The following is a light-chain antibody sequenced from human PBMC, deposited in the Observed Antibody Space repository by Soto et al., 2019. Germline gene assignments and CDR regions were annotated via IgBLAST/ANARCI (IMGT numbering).Light chain of an antibody. J-gene: IGLJ2*01. CDR3: TSWTTSTTMI. V-gene: IGLV2-14*03. Sequence: ALTQPASVSGSPGQSITISCTGTSSDIGAYNYVSWYQQHPGKAPKLMIYDVNIRPSGVSNRFSGSKSGNTASLTISGLQAEDEADYYCTSWTTSTTMIFGGGTKLTVL. CDR1: SSDIGAYNY. CDR2: DVN.